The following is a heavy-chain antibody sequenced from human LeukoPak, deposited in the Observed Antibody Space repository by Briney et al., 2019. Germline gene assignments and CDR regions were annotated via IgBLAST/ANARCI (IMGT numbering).Heavy chain of an antibody. CDR3: AKDGSLGDYYYYGMDV. J-gene: IGHJ6*02. CDR1: GFTFSSYG. V-gene: IGHV3-30*18. CDR2: ISYDGSNK. Sequence: GRSLRLSCAASGFTFSSYGMHWVRQAPGKGLEWVAVISYDGSNKYYADSVKGRFTISRDNPKNMLYLQMNSLRAEDTAVYYCAKDGSLGDYYYYGMDVWGQGTTVTVSS.